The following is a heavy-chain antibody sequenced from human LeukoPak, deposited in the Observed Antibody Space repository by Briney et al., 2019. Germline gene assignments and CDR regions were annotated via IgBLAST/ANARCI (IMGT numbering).Heavy chain of an antibody. V-gene: IGHV3-21*01. CDR2: IGPTGTDR. CDR3: ATGEPRVSGWGAWNWFDP. D-gene: IGHD6-19*01. J-gene: IGHJ5*02. CDR1: GFTFSSCG. Sequence: GGSLRLSCAASGFTFSSCGFNWVRQAPGKGLEWVSSIGPTGTDRYYADSVRGRFTISRDNAKNSMYLQMDSLRDEDTAVYYCATGEPRVSGWGAWNWFDPWGQGTLVTVSS.